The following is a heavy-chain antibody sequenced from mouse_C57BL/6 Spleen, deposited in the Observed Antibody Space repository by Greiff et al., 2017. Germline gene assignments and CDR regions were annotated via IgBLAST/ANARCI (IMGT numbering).Heavy chain of an antibody. J-gene: IGHJ3*01. CDR1: GYAFSSYW. CDR3: ARDDGTTGAWFAY. CDR2: IYPGDGDT. D-gene: IGHD1-1*01. Sequence: LLESGAELVKPGASVKISCKASGYAFSSYWMNWVKQRPGKGLEWIGQIYPGDGDTNYNGKFKGKATLTADKSSSTAYMQLSSLTSEDSAVYFCARDDGTTGAWFAYWGQGTLVTVSA. V-gene: IGHV1-80*01.